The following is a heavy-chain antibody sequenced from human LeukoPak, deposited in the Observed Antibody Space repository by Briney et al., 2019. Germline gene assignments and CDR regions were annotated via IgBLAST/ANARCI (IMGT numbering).Heavy chain of an antibody. CDR3: ARCCLAVAGPRRTDY. J-gene: IGHJ4*02. Sequence: PSETLSLTCAVYGGSFSGYYWSWIRQPPGKGLEWIGEINHSGSTNYNPSLKSRVTISVDTSKNQFSLKLSSVTAADTAVYYCARCCLAVAGPRRTDYWGQGTLVTVSS. CDR2: INHSGST. D-gene: IGHD6-19*01. V-gene: IGHV4-34*01. CDR1: GGSFSGYY.